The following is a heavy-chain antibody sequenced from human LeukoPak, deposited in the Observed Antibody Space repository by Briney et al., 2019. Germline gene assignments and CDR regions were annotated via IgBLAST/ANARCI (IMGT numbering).Heavy chain of an antibody. J-gene: IGHJ4*02. D-gene: IGHD3-16*01. CDR2: IFYSGSN. V-gene: IGHV4-59*01. Sequence: SETLSLTCTVSGGSISSYYWSWVRQAPGKGLEWVGYIFYSGSNKYNPSLKSRVTISVDTSKNQFSLKLSSVTAADTAVYYCSRGGEYVYYYYDYWGQGTLVTVSS. CDR3: SRGGEYVYYYYDY. CDR1: GGSISSYY.